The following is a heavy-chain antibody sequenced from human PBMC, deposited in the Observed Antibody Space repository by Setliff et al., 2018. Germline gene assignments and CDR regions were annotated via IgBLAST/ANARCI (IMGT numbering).Heavy chain of an antibody. CDR2: IYTSGST. Sequence: PSETLSLTCTVSGGSISSYYWSWIRQPAGKGLEWIGRIYTSGSTNYNPSLKSRVTMSVDTSKNQFSLKLSPVTAADTAVYYCARSFSRREKFLLDYWGQGALVTVSS. J-gene: IGHJ4*02. CDR3: ARSFSRREKFLLDY. CDR1: GGSISSYY. V-gene: IGHV4-4*07.